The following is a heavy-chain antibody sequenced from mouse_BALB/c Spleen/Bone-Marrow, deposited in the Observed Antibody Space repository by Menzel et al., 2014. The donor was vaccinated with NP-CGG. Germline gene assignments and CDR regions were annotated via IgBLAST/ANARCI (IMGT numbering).Heavy chain of an antibody. J-gene: IGHJ4*01. CDR3: ARMGRSPSGGTMDN. CDR1: GYTFTSYW. V-gene: IGHV1S81*02. CDR2: LNPSSGRT. Sequence: QAQLQQPGAELVKPGASATLSCKASGYTFTSYWIHWVKQRPGQGLEWMGELNPSSGRTNYNEKFKNKATLTVDKSSSTAYIQLSSLTSEDSAVYYCARMGRSPSGGTMDNWEPGASVTVSS.